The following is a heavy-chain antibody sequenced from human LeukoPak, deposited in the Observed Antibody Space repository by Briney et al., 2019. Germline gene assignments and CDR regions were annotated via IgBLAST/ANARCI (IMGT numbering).Heavy chain of an antibody. J-gene: IGHJ4*02. D-gene: IGHD3-22*01. Sequence: SGTLSLTCTVSGGSISSYYWSWIRQPPGKGLEWIGYIYYSGSTNYNPSLKSRVTISVDTSKNQFSLKLSSVTAADTAVYYCARGYYDSSGYYWDYWGQGTLVTVSS. CDR1: GGSISSYY. V-gene: IGHV4-59*01. CDR3: ARGYYDSSGYYWDY. CDR2: IYYSGST.